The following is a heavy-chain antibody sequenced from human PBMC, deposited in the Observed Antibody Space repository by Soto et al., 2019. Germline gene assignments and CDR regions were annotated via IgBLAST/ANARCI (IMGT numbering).Heavy chain of an antibody. J-gene: IGHJ4*02. Sequence: GGSLRLSCAASGFTFSSYAMSWVRQAPGKGLKWVSGISGSGGSTYYADSVKGRFTISRDNSKNTLYLQMNSLRAEDTAVYYCAKGVGKITSKHFDYWGRGTLVTVSS. CDR3: AKGVGKITSKHFDY. V-gene: IGHV3-23*01. D-gene: IGHD5-12*01. CDR1: GFTFSSYA. CDR2: ISGSGGST.